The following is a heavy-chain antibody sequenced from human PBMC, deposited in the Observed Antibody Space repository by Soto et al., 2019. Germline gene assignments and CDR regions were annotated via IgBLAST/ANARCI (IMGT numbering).Heavy chain of an antibody. D-gene: IGHD5-12*01. V-gene: IGHV1-3*01. CDR3: ARDRTMATISICYYYYGMDV. CDR1: GYTFTSYA. CDR2: INAGNGNT. Sequence: ASVKVSCKASGYTFTSYAMHWVRQAPGQRLEWMGWINAGNGNTKYSQKFQGRVTITRDTSASTAYMELSSLRSEDTAVYYCARDRTMATISICYYYYGMDVWGQGTTVTVSS. J-gene: IGHJ6*02.